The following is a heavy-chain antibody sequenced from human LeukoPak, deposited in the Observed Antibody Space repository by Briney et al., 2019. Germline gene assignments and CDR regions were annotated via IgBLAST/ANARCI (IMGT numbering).Heavy chain of an antibody. J-gene: IGHJ4*02. D-gene: IGHD5-18*01. CDR1: GGTFSSYA. V-gene: IGHV1-69*05. CDR2: IIPIFGTA. Sequence: WASVKVSCKASGGTFSSYAISWVRQAPGQGLEWMGGIIPIFGTANYAQKFQGRVTITTDESTSTAYMELSSLRSEDTAVYYCAGGIQLWFLHWGQGTLVTVSS. CDR3: AGGIQLWFLH.